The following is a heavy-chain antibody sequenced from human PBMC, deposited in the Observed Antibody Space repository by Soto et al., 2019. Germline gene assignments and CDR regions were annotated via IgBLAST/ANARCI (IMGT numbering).Heavy chain of an antibody. CDR1: GFSLSTSGVG. V-gene: IGHV2-5*01. CDR3: ASSYGYCSGGSCYDY. J-gene: IGHJ4*02. D-gene: IGHD2-15*01. CDR2: IYWNDDK. Sequence: ESGPTAGEPTQPLTLTCTFSGFSLSTSGVGVGWIRQPPGKALEWLALIYWNDDKRYSPSLKSRLTITKDTSKNQVVLTMTNMDPVDTATYYCASSYGYCSGGSCYDYWGQGTLVTVSS.